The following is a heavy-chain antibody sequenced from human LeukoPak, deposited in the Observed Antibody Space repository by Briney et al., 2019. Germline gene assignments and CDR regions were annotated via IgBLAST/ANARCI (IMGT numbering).Heavy chain of an antibody. J-gene: IGHJ4*02. CDR1: GDSIRSSH. V-gene: IGHV4-59*01. Sequence: KPSETLSLTCSVSGDSIRSSHWSWIPQPPGKGLEWIGYIYYSGSTNYNPSLKSRVTISVDTSKNQFSLKLSSVTAADTAVYYCARLYSSSLGRVFDYWGQGTLVTVSS. CDR3: ARLYSSSLGRVFDY. CDR2: IYYSGST. D-gene: IGHD6-13*01.